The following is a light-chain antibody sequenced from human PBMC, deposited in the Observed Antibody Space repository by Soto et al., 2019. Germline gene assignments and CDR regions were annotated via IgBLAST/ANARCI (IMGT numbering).Light chain of an antibody. CDR2: EVS. V-gene: IGLV2-8*01. Sequence: QSALTQPPSASGSPGQSVTISCTGTSSDVGGYNYVSWYQQHPGKAPKLMIYEVSKRPSGVPDRFSGSKSGNTASLTVSGLQAEDEADYYCSSYAGSTNVFGTGIKLTVL. J-gene: IGLJ1*01. CDR1: SSDVGGYNY. CDR3: SSYAGSTNV.